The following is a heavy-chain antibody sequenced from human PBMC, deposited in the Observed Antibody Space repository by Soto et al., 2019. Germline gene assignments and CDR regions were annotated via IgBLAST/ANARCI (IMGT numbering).Heavy chain of an antibody. CDR2: IYYSATT. Sequence: SETLSLTCTVSGGSITSGDCYWSWIRQPPGKGLEWIGYIYYSATTYYNPSLKSRLTISIDTSKNQFSLKLSSVTAADTAVYFCARGFRGVYFDFWGQGTLVTSPQ. J-gene: IGHJ4*02. CDR1: GGSITSGDCY. V-gene: IGHV4-30-4*01. CDR3: ARGFRGVYFDF. D-gene: IGHD3-10*01.